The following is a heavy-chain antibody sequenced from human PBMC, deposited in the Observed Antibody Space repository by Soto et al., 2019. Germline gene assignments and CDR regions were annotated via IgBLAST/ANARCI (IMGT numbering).Heavy chain of an antibody. J-gene: IGHJ4*02. CDR2: INGDGNSA. D-gene: IGHD1-26*01. CDR1: GFTFSAYR. V-gene: IGHV3-74*01. CDR3: GTGYSRRSSYKLAY. Sequence: GGSLRLSCAASGFTFSAYRMHWVRQVPGKGLVWVSRINGDGNSANYADSVKGRFTISRDNAKNILYLHMDSLRAEDTAVYYCGTGYSRRSSYKLAYWGQGIVVTVSS.